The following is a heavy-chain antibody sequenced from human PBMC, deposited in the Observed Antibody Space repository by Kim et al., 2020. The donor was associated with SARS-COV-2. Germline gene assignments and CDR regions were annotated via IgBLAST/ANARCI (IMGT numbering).Heavy chain of an antibody. V-gene: IGHV3-30*01. J-gene: IGHJ4*02. Sequence: YADSVKGRFTISRDKSKNTLYLQMNSLRAEDTAVYYCARTMVRGVNPFDYWGQGTLVTVSS. CDR3: ARTMVRGVNPFDY. D-gene: IGHD3-10*01.